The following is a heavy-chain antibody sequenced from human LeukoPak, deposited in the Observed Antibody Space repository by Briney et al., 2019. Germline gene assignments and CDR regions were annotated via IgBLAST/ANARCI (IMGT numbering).Heavy chain of an antibody. CDR2: INWNGAST. V-gene: IGHV3-20*04. CDR3: AGGDRNGWYFDY. D-gene: IGHD6-19*01. J-gene: IGHJ4*02. CDR1: GFTFDYYW. Sequence: GGSLRLSCAASGFTFDYYWMTWVRQAPGKGLEWVSGINWNGASTGYGDSVKGRFTISRDNAKNSLYLQMNSLRAEDTALYYCAGGDRNGWYFDYWGQGVLVTVSS.